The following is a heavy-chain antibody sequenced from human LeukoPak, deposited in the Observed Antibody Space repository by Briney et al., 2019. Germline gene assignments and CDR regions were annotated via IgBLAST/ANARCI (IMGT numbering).Heavy chain of an antibody. Sequence: ATVKVSCKASGYTFTGYYMHWVRQAPGQGLEWMGGIIPSFGTTNYAQKFQGRVTITADESTSTAYMELSSLRSEDTAVYYCARGSPHWGPVAPREEYFDLWGRGTLVTVSS. CDR3: ARGSPHWGPVAPREEYFDL. D-gene: IGHD6-19*01. J-gene: IGHJ2*01. CDR2: IIPSFGTT. CDR1: GYTFTGYY. V-gene: IGHV1-69*13.